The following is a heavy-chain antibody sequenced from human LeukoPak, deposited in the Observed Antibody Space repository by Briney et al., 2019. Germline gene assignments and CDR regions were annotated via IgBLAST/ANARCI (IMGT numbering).Heavy chain of an antibody. V-gene: IGHV3-30*02. J-gene: IGHJ4*02. D-gene: IGHD5-12*01. Sequence: GGSLRLSCAASGFTFSNYGMHWVRQAPGKGLEWVAFIQYDGSNKYYADSVKGRFTISRDNSKDTLFLQMNSLRLEDTAVYYCVGDSGYDWDFDYWGQGTLVTVSS. CDR2: IQYDGSNK. CDR1: GFTFSNYG. CDR3: VGDSGYDWDFDY.